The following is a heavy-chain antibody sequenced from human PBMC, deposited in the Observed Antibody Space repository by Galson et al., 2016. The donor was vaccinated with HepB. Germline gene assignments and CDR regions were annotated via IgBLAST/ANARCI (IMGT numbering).Heavy chain of an antibody. J-gene: IGHJ3*01. CDR2: ISGSGTYT. CDR3: ARGAIKMFEVVVSQDPLDL. V-gene: IGHV3-23*01. CDR1: GFTFTSYA. D-gene: IGHD2-2*01. Sequence: SLRLSCAASGFTFTSYAMGWVRQAPGKGLEWVSKISGSGTYTYYADSVKGRFTISSDNSKNTLYLQMNSLSAEDTAAYYCARGAIKMFEVVVSQDPLDLWGQGTMVSVSS.